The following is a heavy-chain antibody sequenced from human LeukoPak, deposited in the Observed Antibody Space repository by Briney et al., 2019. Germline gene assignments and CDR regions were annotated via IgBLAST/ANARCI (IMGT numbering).Heavy chain of an antibody. CDR1: GYTFTSYY. Sequence: ASVKVSCKASGYTFTSYYMRWVRLAPGQGLEWMGIINPSGGSTSYAQKFQGRVTMTRDTSTSTVYMELSSLRSEDTAVYYCARGRCSSTSCYHFDYWGQGTLLTVSS. J-gene: IGHJ4*02. V-gene: IGHV1-46*01. CDR2: INPSGGST. D-gene: IGHD2-2*01. CDR3: ARGRCSSTSCYHFDY.